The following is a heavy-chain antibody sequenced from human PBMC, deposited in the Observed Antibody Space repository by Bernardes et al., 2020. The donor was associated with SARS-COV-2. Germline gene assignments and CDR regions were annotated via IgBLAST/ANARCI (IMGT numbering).Heavy chain of an antibody. J-gene: IGHJ4*02. V-gene: IGHV1-2*04. CDR1: GYTFTGYY. CDR3: ARGPGKYRVLVYSSGWYYLDY. D-gene: IGHD6-19*01. CDR2: INPNSGGT. Sequence: ASVKASCKASGYTFTGYYMDWVRQAPGQGLEWMGWINPNSGGTNYAQKFQGWVTMTRDTSISTAYMELSRLRSDDTAVYYCARGPGKYRVLVYSSGWYYLDYWGQGTLVTVSS.